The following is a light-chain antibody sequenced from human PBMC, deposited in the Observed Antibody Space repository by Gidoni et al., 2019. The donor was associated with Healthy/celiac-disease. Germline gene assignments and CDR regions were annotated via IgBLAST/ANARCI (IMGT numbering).Light chain of an antibody. CDR3: SSYTSSSTPYV. CDR1: SSDVGSYNR. CDR2: EVS. Sequence: QSALTQPPSVSGSTGQSVTISCTGTSSDVGSYNRVSWYQPPPGTAPKLMIYEVSNRPSGVPDRFSGSKSGNTASLTISGLQAEDEADYYCSSYTSSSTPYVFGTGTKVTVL. V-gene: IGLV2-18*02. J-gene: IGLJ1*01.